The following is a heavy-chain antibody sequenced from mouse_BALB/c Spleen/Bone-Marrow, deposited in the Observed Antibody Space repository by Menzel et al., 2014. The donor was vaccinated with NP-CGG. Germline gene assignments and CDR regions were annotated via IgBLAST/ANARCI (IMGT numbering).Heavy chain of an antibody. CDR1: GFNIKDTY. D-gene: IGHD2-2*01. CDR2: IDPANGNT. V-gene: IGHV14-3*02. Sequence: EVKLQESGAELVKPGAQVKLSCTASGFNIKDTYMHWVKQRPEQGLEWIGRIDPANGNTKYDPKFQGKATITADTSSNTAYLQLSSLTSEDTAVYYCASYVYGYYFDYWGQGTTLTVSS. J-gene: IGHJ2*01. CDR3: ASYVYGYYFDY.